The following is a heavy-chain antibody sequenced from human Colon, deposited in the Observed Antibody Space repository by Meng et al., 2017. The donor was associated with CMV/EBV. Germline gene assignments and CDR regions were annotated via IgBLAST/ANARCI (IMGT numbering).Heavy chain of an antibody. D-gene: IGHD2-2*01. CDR3: ASVERGYCSSNSCYNRYLHH. CDR1: YA. CDR2: IVPSFAIL. V-gene: IGHV1-69*05. J-gene: IGHJ1*01. Sequence: YALNGVRQTPGQGLEWIGGIVPSFAILRYAQRFQGRVSITTDESASNIDLELSSLRSDDTAVYYCASVERGYCSSNSCYNRYLHHWGQGTLVTVSS.